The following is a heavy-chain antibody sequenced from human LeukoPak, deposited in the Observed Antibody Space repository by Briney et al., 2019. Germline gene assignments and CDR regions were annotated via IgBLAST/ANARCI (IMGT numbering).Heavy chain of an antibody. V-gene: IGHV3-33*03. CDR3: AKDRGYEVVFDP. D-gene: IGHD5-12*01. CDR2: VWYDGSNI. Sequence: GGSLRLSCAASGFTFSTYGMHWVRQAPGKGLEWVAVVWYDGSNIHYVDSVKGRFTISRDNDKNSLYLQMNSLTIEDTALYYCAKDRGYEVVFDPRGQGTLVAVSS. J-gene: IGHJ5*02. CDR1: GFTFSTYG.